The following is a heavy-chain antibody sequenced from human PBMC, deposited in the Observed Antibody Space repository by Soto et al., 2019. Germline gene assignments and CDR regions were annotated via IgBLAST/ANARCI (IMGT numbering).Heavy chain of an antibody. V-gene: IGHV3-74*01. CDR2: INSDGSST. D-gene: IGHD4-17*01. CDR1: GFTFSSYW. Sequence: VQLVESGGGLVQPGGSLRLSCAASGFTFSSYWMHWVRQAPGKGLVWVSRINSDGSSTSYADSVKGRFTISRDNAKNTLYLQMNSLRAEDTAVYYCARNDYGDYSVYYYYYMDVWGKGTTVTVSS. CDR3: ARNDYGDYSVYYYYYMDV. J-gene: IGHJ6*03.